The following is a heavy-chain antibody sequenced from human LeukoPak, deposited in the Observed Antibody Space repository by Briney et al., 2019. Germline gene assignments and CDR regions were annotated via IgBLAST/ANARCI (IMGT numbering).Heavy chain of an antibody. Sequence: PGGSLRLSCAAAGFTFDDYAMHWVRQAAGKGLEWVSGVSWIGGSIGYADSVKGRFTISRDNSKNTLYLQMNSLRAEDTAVYYCAKGAGYLSGPKLGYFDYWGQGTLVTVSS. J-gene: IGHJ4*02. CDR3: AKGAGYLSGPKLGYFDY. V-gene: IGHV3-9*01. CDR2: VSWIGGSI. D-gene: IGHD3-9*01. CDR1: GFTFDDYA.